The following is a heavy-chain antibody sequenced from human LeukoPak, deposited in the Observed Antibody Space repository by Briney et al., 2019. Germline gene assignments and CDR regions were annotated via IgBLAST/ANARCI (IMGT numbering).Heavy chain of an antibody. CDR2: ISAYNGDT. CDR1: GYTFTTYG. V-gene: IGHV1-18*01. D-gene: IGHD5-24*01. CDR3: ARGRDGFNPYYFDY. J-gene: IGHJ4*02. Sequence: ASVKVSCKTSGYTFTTYGISWVRQAPGQGLEWMGGISAYNGDTHYAQKLQGRVTMTTDTSTSTAYTELRSLRSDDTAVYYCARGRDGFNPYYFDYWGQGTLVTVSS.